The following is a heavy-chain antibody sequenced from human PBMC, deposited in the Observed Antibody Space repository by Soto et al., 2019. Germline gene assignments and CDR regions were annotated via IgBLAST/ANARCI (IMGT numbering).Heavy chain of an antibody. V-gene: IGHV3-23*01. CDR1: GFTFSTYA. D-gene: IGHD1-20*01. J-gene: IGHJ4*02. Sequence: EVQLLDSGGGLVQPGGSLSLSCAASGFTFSTYAMGWVRQAPGKGLEWVSTFTGGGRTFYADVVKGRFTISRYKSKNTLYLQMNSLRADDTAVYYCAKGNQVSDWGQGTLVTVSS. CDR2: FTGGGRT. CDR3: AKGNQVSD.